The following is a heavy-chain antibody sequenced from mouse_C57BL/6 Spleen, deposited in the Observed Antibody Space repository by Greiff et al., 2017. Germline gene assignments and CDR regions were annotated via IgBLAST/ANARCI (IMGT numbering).Heavy chain of an antibody. CDR3: ARDGSSYEYYFDY. Sequence: EVQRVESGGGLVKPGGSLKLSCAASGFTFSSYAMSWVRQTPEKRLAWVATISDGGSYTYYPDNVKGRFTISRDNAKNNLYLQMSHLKSEDTAMYYCARDGSSYEYYFDYWGQGTTLTVSS. J-gene: IGHJ2*01. V-gene: IGHV5-4*01. CDR2: ISDGGSYT. CDR1: GFTFSSYA. D-gene: IGHD1-1*01.